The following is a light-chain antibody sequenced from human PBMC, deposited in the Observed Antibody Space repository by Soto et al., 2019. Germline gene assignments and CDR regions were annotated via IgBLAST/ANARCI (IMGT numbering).Light chain of an antibody. V-gene: IGLV2-14*01. Sequence: QSVLTQPASVSGSPGQSITISCSGTSDDVGGYNYVAWYQQYPGKAPKLMISEVTDRPSGVSNRFSGSKSGNTASLTISGLQAEDEADFYCSSYTSSSSYVLGTGTKVTVL. CDR1: SDDVGGYNY. CDR3: SSYTSSSSYV. CDR2: EVT. J-gene: IGLJ1*01.